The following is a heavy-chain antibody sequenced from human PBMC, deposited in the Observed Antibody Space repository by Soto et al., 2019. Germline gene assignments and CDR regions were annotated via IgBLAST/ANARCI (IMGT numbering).Heavy chain of an antibody. CDR1: GFAFSSYG. V-gene: IGHV3-30*18. J-gene: IGHJ4*02. Sequence: QVQLVESGGGVVQPGKSLRLSCAASGFAFSSYGIHWVRQAPGKGLEWVAGISYDGSKKYYADSVKGQFTISRDNCENTLRLQMDGLRADDTAVYYCAKDTYYHDTSGYYVFDHWGQGTLVTVSS. D-gene: IGHD3-22*01. CDR2: ISYDGSKK. CDR3: AKDTYYHDTSGYYVFDH.